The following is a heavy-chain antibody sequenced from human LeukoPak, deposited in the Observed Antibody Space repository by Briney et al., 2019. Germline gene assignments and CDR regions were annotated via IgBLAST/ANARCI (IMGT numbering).Heavy chain of an antibody. CDR1: GFTFSSYG. CDR3: AKDLSSIAVAGR. D-gene: IGHD6-19*01. J-gene: IGHJ4*02. CDR2: ISGSGGST. V-gene: IGHV3-23*01. Sequence: GGTLRLSCAASGFTFSSYGMSWVSQAPGKGLEWVSAISGSGGSTYYADSVKGRFTISRDNSKNTLYLQMNSLRAEDTAVYYCAKDLSSIAVAGRWGQGTLVTVSS.